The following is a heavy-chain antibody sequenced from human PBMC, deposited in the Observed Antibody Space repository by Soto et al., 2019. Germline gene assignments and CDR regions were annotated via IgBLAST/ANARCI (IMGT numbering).Heavy chain of an antibody. Sequence: PGESLKISCKGSGYSFTSYWISWVRQIPGKGLEWMGRIDPSDSYTNYSPSFQGHVTISADKSISTAYLQWSSLKASDTAMYYCARRGNEYSSSSNVNGYCSGGSCDRLTYGMDAWAQGTTLPVPS. V-gene: IGHV5-10-1*01. J-gene: IGHJ6*02. D-gene: IGHD2-15*01. CDR1: GYSFTSYW. CDR3: ARRGNEYSSSSNVNGYCSGGSCDRLTYGMDA. CDR2: IDPSDSYT.